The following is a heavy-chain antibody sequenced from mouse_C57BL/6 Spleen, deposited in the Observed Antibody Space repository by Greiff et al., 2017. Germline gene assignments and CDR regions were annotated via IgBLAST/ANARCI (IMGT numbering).Heavy chain of an antibody. CDR2: INPSNGGT. CDR3: SRPYGSSFCAMDY. Sequence: VQLKQPGPELVKPGASVKMSCKASGYTFTSYWMHWVKQRPGQGLEWIGYINPSNGGTNYNEQFKSKATLPVDKSASTTYMQLTNLTSEDSAVYYCSRPYGSSFCAMDYWGQGTSVTVSS. D-gene: IGHD1-1*01. J-gene: IGHJ4*01. CDR1: GYTFTSYW. V-gene: IGHV1-53*01.